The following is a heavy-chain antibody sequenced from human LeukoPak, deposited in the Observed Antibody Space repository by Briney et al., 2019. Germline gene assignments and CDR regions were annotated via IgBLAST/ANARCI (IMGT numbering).Heavy chain of an antibody. J-gene: IGHJ4*02. Sequence: SETLSLTCAVYGGSFSGYYWSWIRQPPGKGLEWIGEINHSGSTNYNPSLKSRVTISVDTSKNQFSLKLSSVTAADTAVYYCARLGSRSGLIRLRGKYYFDYWGQGTLVTVSS. D-gene: IGHD2-8*01. V-gene: IGHV4-34*01. CDR3: ARLGSRSGLIRLRGKYYFDY. CDR1: GGSFSGYY. CDR2: INHSGST.